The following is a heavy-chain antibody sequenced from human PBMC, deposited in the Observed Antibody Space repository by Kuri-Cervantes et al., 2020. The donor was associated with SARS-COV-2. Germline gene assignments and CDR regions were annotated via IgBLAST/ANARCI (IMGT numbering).Heavy chain of an antibody. J-gene: IGHJ4*02. V-gene: IGHV4-39*01. CDR2: IYYSGST. D-gene: IGHD1-1*01. CDR1: GGSISSYY. CDR3: ARHRVHVYFDY. Sequence: GSLRLSCTASGGSISSYYWGWIRQPPGKGLEWIGSIYYSGSTYYNPSLKSRVTISVDTSKNQFSLTLSSVTAADTAVYYCARHRVHVYFDYWGQGTLVTVSS.